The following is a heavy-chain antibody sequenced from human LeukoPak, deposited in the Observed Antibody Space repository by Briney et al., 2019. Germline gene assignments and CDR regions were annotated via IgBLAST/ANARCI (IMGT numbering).Heavy chain of an antibody. V-gene: IGHV4-59*01. CDR1: GGSIRSYY. CDR3: ARVNPLNPFDV. J-gene: IGHJ6*04. Sequence: PSETLSLTCSVSGGSIRSYYWSWIRQPPGKGLEWIGYIYYSGSTNYNPSLKSRVTISVDTSKNQFSLKLSSVTAADTAVYYCARVNPLNPFDVWGKGTTVTVSS. CDR2: IYYSGST. D-gene: IGHD1-14*01.